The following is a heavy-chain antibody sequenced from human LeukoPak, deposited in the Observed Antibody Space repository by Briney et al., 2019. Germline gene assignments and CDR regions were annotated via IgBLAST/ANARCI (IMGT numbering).Heavy chain of an antibody. J-gene: IGHJ4*02. D-gene: IGHD6-13*01. Sequence: GGSLRLSCAASGFTFSSYGMHRVRQAPGKGLEWVAVISYDGSNKYYADSVKGRFTISRDNSKNTLYLQMNSLRAEDTAVYYCANGGVYSSSWLDYWGQGTLVTVSS. CDR3: ANGGVYSSSWLDY. V-gene: IGHV3-30*18. CDR1: GFTFSSYG. CDR2: ISYDGSNK.